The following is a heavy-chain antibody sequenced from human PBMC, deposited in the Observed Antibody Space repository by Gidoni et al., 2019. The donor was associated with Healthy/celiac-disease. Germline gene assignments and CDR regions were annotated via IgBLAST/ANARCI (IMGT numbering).Heavy chain of an antibody. CDR2: IYYSWST. V-gene: IGHV4-39*01. CDR1: GGSISSRSYY. J-gene: IGHJ4*02. CDR3: ARTFSMITFGGVSPFDY. D-gene: IGHD3-16*01. Sequence: QLQLQESGPGLVKPSETLSLTCTVSGGSISSRSYYWGWIRQPPGKGLEWIGSIYYSWSTYYNPSLKSRVTISVDTSKNQFSLKLSSVTAADTAVYYCARTFSMITFGGVSPFDYWGQGTLVTVSS.